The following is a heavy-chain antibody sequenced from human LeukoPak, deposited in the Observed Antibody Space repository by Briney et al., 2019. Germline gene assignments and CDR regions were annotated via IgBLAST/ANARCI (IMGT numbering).Heavy chain of an antibody. D-gene: IGHD3-10*01. Sequence: GASVKVSCKASEATSGAYAISWVRQPLGQGLNWLGRIIPILGIANYAQKFQGRVTITADKSTSTAYMELSSLRSEDTAVYYCARDGHYGSGSYVAYWGQGTLVTVSS. J-gene: IGHJ4*02. CDR3: ARDGHYGSGSYVAY. CDR2: IIPILGIA. V-gene: IGHV1-69*04. CDR1: EATSGAYA.